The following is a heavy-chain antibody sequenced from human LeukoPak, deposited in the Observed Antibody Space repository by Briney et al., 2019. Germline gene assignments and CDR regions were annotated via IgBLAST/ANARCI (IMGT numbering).Heavy chain of an antibody. Sequence: ASVKVSCKASGYTLTPYAIHWVRQAPGQMLEWMGWLNGGSGATKYSQKFQGRVTITRDTSATTAYMELSSMRSEDTAVYYCAIERWGSFNWFDPWGRGTLVTVSS. D-gene: IGHD3-16*01. V-gene: IGHV1-3*01. CDR1: GYTLTPYA. CDR3: AIERWGSFNWFDP. J-gene: IGHJ5*02. CDR2: LNGGSGAT.